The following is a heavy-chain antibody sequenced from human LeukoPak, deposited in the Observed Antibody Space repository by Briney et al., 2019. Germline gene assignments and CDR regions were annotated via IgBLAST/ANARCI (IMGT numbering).Heavy chain of an antibody. J-gene: IGHJ3*02. Sequence: SETLSLTCTVSGGSISSSSYYWGWIRQPPGKGLEWIGSISYSGFTYYNPSLKSRVTISVDTFKNQFSLKLSSVTAADTAVYYCAREVYDILSGPPGAFDIWGQGTMVTVSS. CDR1: GGSISSSSYY. CDR2: ISYSGFT. CDR3: AREVYDILSGPPGAFDI. V-gene: IGHV4-39*07. D-gene: IGHD3-9*01.